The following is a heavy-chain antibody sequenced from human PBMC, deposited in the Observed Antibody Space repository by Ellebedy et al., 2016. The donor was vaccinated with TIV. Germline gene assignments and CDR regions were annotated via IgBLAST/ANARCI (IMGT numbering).Heavy chain of an antibody. V-gene: IGHV3-23*01. J-gene: IGHJ4*02. CDR1: GFTFSGYA. D-gene: IGHD5-18*01. CDR2: IVGSGA. CDR3: AKDRTPGDGYWVFDD. Sequence: GESLKIPCVASGFTFSGYAMSWVRQAPGKGLEWVSGIVGSGAQKYADSVKGRFTISRDNSKGTVDLQMNSLRVEDTAVYFCAKDRTPGDGYWVFDDWGQGTLVTVSS.